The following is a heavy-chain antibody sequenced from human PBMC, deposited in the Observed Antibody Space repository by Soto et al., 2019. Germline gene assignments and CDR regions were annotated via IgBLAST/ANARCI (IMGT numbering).Heavy chain of an antibody. D-gene: IGHD4-17*01. CDR2: IWYDGSNK. CDR1: GFTFSSYG. V-gene: IGHV3-33*01. J-gene: IGHJ4*02. Sequence: QVQLVESGGGVVQPGRSLRLSCAASGFTFSSYGMHWVRQAPGKGLEWVAVIWYDGSNKYYADSVKGRFTISRDNSKNTLYLQMNSLRAEDTAVYYCASLTVTTLNFDYWGQGTLVTVSS. CDR3: ASLTVTTLNFDY.